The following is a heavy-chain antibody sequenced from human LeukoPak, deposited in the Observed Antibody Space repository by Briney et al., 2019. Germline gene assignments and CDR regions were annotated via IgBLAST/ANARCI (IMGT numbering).Heavy chain of an antibody. CDR3: VRTYSSNWYVIDF. J-gene: IGHJ4*02. V-gene: IGHV7-4-1*02. CDR2: IDTNTGNP. CDR1: GYTFTNYT. Sequence: ASVKVSCKASGYTFTNYTLNWVRQAPGQGLEWMGWIDTNTGNPTYAQGFTGRFVFSLDTSVSTAYLQISSLKAEDTAVYYCVRTYSSNWYVIDFWGQGTLVTVSS. D-gene: IGHD6-13*01.